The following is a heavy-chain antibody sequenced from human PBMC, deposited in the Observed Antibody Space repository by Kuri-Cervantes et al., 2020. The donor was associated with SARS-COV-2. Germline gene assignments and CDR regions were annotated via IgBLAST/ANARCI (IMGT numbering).Heavy chain of an antibody. CDR2: IDPSDSYT. CDR3: GVPAAMLDYGMDV. V-gene: IGHV5-10-1*01. J-gene: IGHJ6*02. D-gene: IGHD2-2*01. Sequence: GGSLRLSCKGSGYSFTSYWIGWVRQMPGKGLEWMGRIDPSDSYTNYSPSFQGHVTISADKSISTAYLQWSSLKASDTAMYYCGVPAAMLDYGMDVWGQGTTVTVSS. CDR1: GYSFTSYW.